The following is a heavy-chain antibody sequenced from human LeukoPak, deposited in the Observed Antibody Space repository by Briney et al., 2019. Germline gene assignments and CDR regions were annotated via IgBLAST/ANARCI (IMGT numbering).Heavy chain of an antibody. CDR2: IYYSGST. V-gene: IGHV4-59*13. CDR1: GDSISTYY. D-gene: IGHD3-22*01. J-gene: IGHJ4*02. CDR3: ARVPYYHDSSGYYYAYFDY. Sequence: SETLSLTCTVSGDSISTYYWNWIRQPPGKGLEWIGFIYYSGSTSYNPTLKSRVTISVDTSTNQFSLKLSSVTAADTAVYYCARVPYYHDSSGYYYAYFDYWGQGTLVTVSS.